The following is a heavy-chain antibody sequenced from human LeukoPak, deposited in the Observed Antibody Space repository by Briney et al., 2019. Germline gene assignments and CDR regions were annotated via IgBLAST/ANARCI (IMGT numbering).Heavy chain of an antibody. CDR3: VRTRRGRITMVRGVPHYLDY. CDR1: GFTLSNYW. CDR2: IKQDGSEK. V-gene: IGHV3-7*01. Sequence: GGSLRLSCVASGFTLSNYWMSWVRQAPGKGLEWVVNIKQDGSEKYYVDSGKGRFTISRDNAKNSLYLQMNSLRAEDTAVYYCVRTRRGRITMVRGVPHYLDYWGQGTLVTVSS. D-gene: IGHD3-10*01. J-gene: IGHJ4*02.